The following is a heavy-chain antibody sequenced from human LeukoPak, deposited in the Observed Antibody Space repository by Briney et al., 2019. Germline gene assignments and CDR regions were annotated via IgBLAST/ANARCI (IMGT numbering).Heavy chain of an antibody. J-gene: IGHJ4*02. V-gene: IGHV3-48*03. CDR2: ISSSGSTI. CDR3: ARVTIGRPDY. CDR1: GFTFSSYE. D-gene: IGHD3-9*01. Sequence: GGYLRLSCAASGFTFSSYEMNWVRQAPGKGLEWVSYISSSGSTIYYADSAKGRFTISRDNAKNSLYLQMNSLRAEDTAVYYCARVTIGRPDYWGQGTLVTVSS.